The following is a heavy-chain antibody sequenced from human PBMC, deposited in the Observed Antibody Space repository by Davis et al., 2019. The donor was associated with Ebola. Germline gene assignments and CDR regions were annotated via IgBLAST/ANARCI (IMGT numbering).Heavy chain of an antibody. CDR3: AKSGLSFGVVKYHYGMDV. V-gene: IGHV3-30*18. CDR2: ISYDGSNK. Sequence: GESLKISCVVSGFIVSNDYMTWVRQAPGKGLEWVAVISYDGSNKYYADSVKGRFTISRDNSKKTLYLQMNSLRAEDTAVYYCAKSGLSFGVVKYHYGMDVWGKGTTVTVSS. CDR1: GFIVSNDY. D-gene: IGHD3-3*01. J-gene: IGHJ6*04.